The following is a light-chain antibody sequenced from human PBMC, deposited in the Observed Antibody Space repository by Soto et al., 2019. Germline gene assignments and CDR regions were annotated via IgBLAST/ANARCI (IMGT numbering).Light chain of an antibody. Sequence: VLTQPPSASGTPGQRVTISCSGSSSNIGTNTVNWYQQLPGTAPKLLIYRTNQRPSGIPDRFSGSKSGTSASLDISGLQSEDEADYYCTAWDGSLDGRVFGGGTKVTVL. CDR3: TAWDGSLDGRV. V-gene: IGLV1-44*01. CDR1: SSNIGTNT. J-gene: IGLJ3*02. CDR2: RTN.